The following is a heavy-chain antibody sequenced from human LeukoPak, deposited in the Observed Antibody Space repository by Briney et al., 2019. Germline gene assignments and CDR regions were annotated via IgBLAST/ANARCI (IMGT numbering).Heavy chain of an antibody. D-gene: IGHD3-22*01. CDR2: IIPIFGTA. Sequence: SVKVSCKASGYTFTSYGISWVRQAPGQGLEWMGRIIPIFGTANYAQKFQGRVTITTDESTSTAYMELSSLRSEDTAVYYCARVGFGYDSSGYFDYWGQGTLVTVSS. CDR3: ARVGFGYDSSGYFDY. V-gene: IGHV1-69*05. CDR1: GYTFTSYG. J-gene: IGHJ4*02.